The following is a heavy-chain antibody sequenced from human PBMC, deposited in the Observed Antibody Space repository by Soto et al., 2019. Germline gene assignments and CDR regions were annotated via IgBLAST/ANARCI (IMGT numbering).Heavy chain of an antibody. CDR2: VSYDGTNK. D-gene: IGHD2-2*02. CDR1: GFNFSDYA. V-gene: IGHV3-30-3*01. CDR3: ARVMDVILVPAAIPRNPLDL. J-gene: IGHJ3*01. Sequence: QVQLVESGGGVVHPGKSLRLSCAASGFNFSDYAMHWVRQAPGKGLKWVAVVSYDGTNKYYAKSVKGRFIISRDNSKNTLYLQMNSLGTEDTALYYCARVMDVILVPAAIPRNPLDLWGQGTMVTVS.